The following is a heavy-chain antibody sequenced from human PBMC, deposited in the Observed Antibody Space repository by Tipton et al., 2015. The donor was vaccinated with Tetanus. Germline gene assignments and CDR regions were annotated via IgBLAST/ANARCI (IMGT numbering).Heavy chain of an antibody. V-gene: IGHV1-2*04. CDR2: VNPDSGGT. D-gene: IGHD5-12*01. CDR1: GYAFTGYY. Sequence: QLVQSGAEVKKPGASVKLSCKTSGYAFTGYYIHWVRQAPGQGLEWMGWVNPDSGGTNLALRFQGWVTMTSDTSSNTAYMEMSRLSSDDTAIYYCARVHGFDPSNLAYWGQGTVVTVSS. J-gene: IGHJ4*02. CDR3: ARVHGFDPSNLAY.